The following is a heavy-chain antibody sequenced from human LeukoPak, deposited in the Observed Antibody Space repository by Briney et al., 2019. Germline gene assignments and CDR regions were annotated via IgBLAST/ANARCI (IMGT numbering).Heavy chain of an antibody. Sequence: GGSLRLTCVVSGFIASSNYMSWVRQAPGKGLEWISTIVGRDGDTYYTDSVKGRFTISRDISKNTVYLQMNSLRGDDTAVYYCAKYGIVLPPGSHIPHWFDFWGQGSLVTVSS. CDR2: IVGRDGDT. V-gene: IGHV3-23*01. CDR1: GFIASSNY. J-gene: IGHJ5*01. D-gene: IGHD2-8*01. CDR3: AKYGIVLPPGSHIPHWFDF.